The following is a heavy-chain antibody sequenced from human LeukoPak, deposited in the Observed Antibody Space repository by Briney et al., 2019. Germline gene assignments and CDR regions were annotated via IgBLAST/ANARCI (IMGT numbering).Heavy chain of an antibody. CDR2: INPNSGGT. CDR3: ARGSLYCGGDCYDY. CDR1: GYTFIGYY. D-gene: IGHD2-21*01. Sequence: ASVKVSCKASGYTFIGYYIHWVRQAPGQGLEWMGWINPNSGGTNYAQKFQGRVTMTTDTSTSTAYMELRSLRSDDTAVYYCARGSLYCGGDCYDYWGQGTLVTVSS. V-gene: IGHV1-2*02. J-gene: IGHJ4*02.